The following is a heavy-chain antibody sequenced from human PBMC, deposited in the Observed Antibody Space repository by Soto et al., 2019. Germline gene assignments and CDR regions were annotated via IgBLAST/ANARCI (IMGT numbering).Heavy chain of an antibody. J-gene: IGHJ3*02. D-gene: IGHD3-16*01. CDR2: IYYSGST. Sequence: PSETLTLTCTVSGGSISSYYWSWIRQPPGKGLEWIGYIYYSGSTNYNPSLKSRVTISVDTSKNQFSLKLSSVTAADTAVYYCARGGGRTIFRSPMSAFDIWGQGTMVTVSS. CDR3: ARGGGRTIFRSPMSAFDI. CDR1: GGSISSYY. V-gene: IGHV4-59*01.